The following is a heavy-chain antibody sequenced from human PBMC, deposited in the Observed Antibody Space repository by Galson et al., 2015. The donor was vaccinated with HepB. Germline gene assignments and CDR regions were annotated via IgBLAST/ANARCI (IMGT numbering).Heavy chain of an antibody. Sequence: SLRLSCAASGFTFSSYGMHWVRQAPGKGLEWVAVIWYDGSNKYYADSVKGRFTISRDNSKNTLYLQMNSLRAEDTAVYYCARDGRSYYEVGWFDPWGQGTLVTVSS. V-gene: IGHV3-33*01. D-gene: IGHD1-26*01. J-gene: IGHJ5*02. CDR3: ARDGRSYYEVGWFDP. CDR2: IWYDGSNK. CDR1: GFTFSSYG.